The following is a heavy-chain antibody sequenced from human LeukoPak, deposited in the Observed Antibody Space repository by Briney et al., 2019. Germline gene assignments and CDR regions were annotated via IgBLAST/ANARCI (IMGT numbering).Heavy chain of an antibody. Sequence: NPWGTLRLSCAASGFIFSNNGISWVRQAPGRGLEWVSSIRGSAGNAYYADSVKGRFTISRDNAKNSLYLQMNSLRAEDTAVYYCAELGITMIGGVWGKGTTVTISS. CDR1: GFIFSNNG. CDR3: AELGITMIGGV. CDR2: IRGSAGNA. V-gene: IGHV3-21*01. J-gene: IGHJ6*04. D-gene: IGHD3-10*02.